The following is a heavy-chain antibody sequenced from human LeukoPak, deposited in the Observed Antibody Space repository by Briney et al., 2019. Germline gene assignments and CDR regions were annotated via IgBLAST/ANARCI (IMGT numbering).Heavy chain of an antibody. CDR3: ARGQGGATSY. J-gene: IGHJ4*02. V-gene: IGHV3-48*01. Sequence: GGSLRLSCVASGFTFDDYGISWVRQAPGEGLEWVSYISSLSGTIYYADSVKGRFTISRDNAKNSLYLQMDSLRAEDTAVYYCARGQGGATSYWGQGTLVTVSS. D-gene: IGHD1-26*01. CDR2: ISSLSGTI. CDR1: GFTFDDYG.